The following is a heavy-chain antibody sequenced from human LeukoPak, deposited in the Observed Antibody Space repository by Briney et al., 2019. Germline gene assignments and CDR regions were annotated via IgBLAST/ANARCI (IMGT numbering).Heavy chain of an antibody. Sequence: GRSLRLSCAASGFTFSSYAIHWVRQDPGKGLEWVSGISGSGARSGSGGIPYYADSVKGRFTISRDNSKNTLYLQMNSLRAEDTAVYYCAKRPVSSGWNFFDYWGQGTLVTVSS. D-gene: IGHD6-19*01. CDR2: ISGSGARSGSGGIP. J-gene: IGHJ4*02. V-gene: IGHV3-23*01. CDR1: GFTFSSYA. CDR3: AKRPVSSGWNFFDY.